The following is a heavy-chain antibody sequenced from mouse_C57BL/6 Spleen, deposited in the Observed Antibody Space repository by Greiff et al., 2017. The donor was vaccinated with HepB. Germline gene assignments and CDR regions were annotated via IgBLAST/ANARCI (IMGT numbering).Heavy chain of an antibody. J-gene: IGHJ4*01. CDR1: GFTFTDYY. Sequence: EVKVVESGGGLVQPGGSLSLSCAASGFTFTDYYMSWVRQPPGKAFEWLGFIRNKANGYTTEYSASVKGRFTISRDNSQSILYLQMNALRAEDSATYYCARSITTVVAGMDYWGQGTSVTVSS. CDR3: ARSITTVVAGMDY. V-gene: IGHV7-3*01. D-gene: IGHD1-1*01. CDR2: IRNKANGYTT.